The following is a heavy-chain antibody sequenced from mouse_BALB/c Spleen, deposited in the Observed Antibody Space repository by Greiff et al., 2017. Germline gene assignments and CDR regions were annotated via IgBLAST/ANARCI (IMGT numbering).Heavy chain of an antibody. CDR3: ARFYYGNSYYAMDY. V-gene: IGHV2-9*02. Sequence: VQLVESGPGLVAPSQSLSITCTVSGFSLTSYGVHWVRQPPGKGLEWLGVIWAGGSTNYNSALMSRLSISKDNSKSQVFLKMNSLQTDDTAMYYCARFYYGNSYYAMDYWGQGTSVTVSS. J-gene: IGHJ4*01. CDR1: GFSLTSYG. CDR2: IWAGGST. D-gene: IGHD2-1*01.